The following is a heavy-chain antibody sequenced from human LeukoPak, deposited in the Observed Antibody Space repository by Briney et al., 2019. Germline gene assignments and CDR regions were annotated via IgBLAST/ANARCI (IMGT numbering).Heavy chain of an antibody. J-gene: IGHJ3*02. CDR3: ARGNRLGSSGWYLNGQSRFRAFDI. Sequence: SQTLSLTCAISEDSVSSNSAAWNWIRQSPSRGLQWLGRTYYRSKWHSDYAVSVKSRITVNPDTSKNQFSLQLSSVTPEDTAVYYCARGNRLGSSGWYLNGQSRFRAFDIWGQGTMVTVSS. D-gene: IGHD6-19*01. CDR2: TYYRSKWHS. CDR1: EDSVSSNSAA. V-gene: IGHV6-1*01.